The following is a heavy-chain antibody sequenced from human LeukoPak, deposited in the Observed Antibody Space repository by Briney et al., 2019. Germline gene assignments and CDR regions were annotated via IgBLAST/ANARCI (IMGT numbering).Heavy chain of an antibody. CDR1: GYTFTSYY. CDR3: ARDPLRDQRGYSGYDLGDI. D-gene: IGHD5-12*01. Sequence: GASVKVSCKASGYTFTSYYMHWVRQAPGQGLEWMGIINPSGGSTSYAQKFQGRVTITADKSTSTAYMELSSLRSEDTAVYYCARDPLRDQRGYSGYDLGDIWGQGTMVTVSS. J-gene: IGHJ3*02. CDR2: INPSGGST. V-gene: IGHV1-46*01.